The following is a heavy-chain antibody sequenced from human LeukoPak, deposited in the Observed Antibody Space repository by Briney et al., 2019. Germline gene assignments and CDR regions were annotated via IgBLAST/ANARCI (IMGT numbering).Heavy chain of an antibody. CDR1: GYTFTSYD. CDR3: AGQQQLGDAFDI. V-gene: IGHV1-8*01. D-gene: IGHD6-13*01. CDR2: MNPNSGNT. J-gene: IGHJ3*02. Sequence: ASVKVSCKASGYTFTSYDINWVRQATGQGLEWMGWMNPNSGNTGYAQKFQGRVPMTRNTSISTAYMELSSLRSEDTAVYYCAGQQQLGDAFDIWGQGTMVTVSS.